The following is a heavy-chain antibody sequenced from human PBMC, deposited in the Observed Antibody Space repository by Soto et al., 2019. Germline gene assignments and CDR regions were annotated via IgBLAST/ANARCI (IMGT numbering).Heavy chain of an antibody. D-gene: IGHD2-2*01. J-gene: IGHJ4*02. CDR1: GGSISSGDYY. CDR3: AREGSGGGYCSSTSCRAHFDY. V-gene: IGHV4-30-4*01. CDR2: IYYSGST. Sequence: PSETLSLTCTVSGGSISSGDYYWSWIRQPPGKGLEWIGYIYYSGSTYYNPSLKGRVTISVDTSKNQFSLKLSSVTAADTAVYYCAREGSGGGYCSSTSCRAHFDYWGQGTLVTVSS.